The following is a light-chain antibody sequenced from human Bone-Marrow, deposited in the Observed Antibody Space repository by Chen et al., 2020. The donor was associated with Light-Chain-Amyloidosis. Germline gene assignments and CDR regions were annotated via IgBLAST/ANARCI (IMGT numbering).Light chain of an antibody. Sequence: IQLMMTSSYLSAYVGDRVTITCRASKGISSCLVWYQQKPGKAPKLLIYAASTLQSGVPSRFSGSGSGTDFTLSISSLQPEDFGTYYCQQLNSYPVTFGQGTKLEIK. CDR2: AAS. V-gene: IGKV1-9*01. CDR3: QQLNSYPVT. CDR1: KGISSC. J-gene: IGKJ2*01.